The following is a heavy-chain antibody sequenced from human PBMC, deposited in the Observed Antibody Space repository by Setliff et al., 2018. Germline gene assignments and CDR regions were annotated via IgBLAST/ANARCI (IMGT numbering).Heavy chain of an antibody. CDR1: GYSFTNYG. CDR3: ARDSYTAMVADAFDI. Sequence: GASVKVSCKASGYSFTNYGLSWVRQAPGQGLEWMGWISAYNGNTHYAQKLQGRVTMTTDTSTGTAYMELRSLRSEDTAVYYCARDSYTAMVADAFDIWGQGTMVTVSS. J-gene: IGHJ3*02. V-gene: IGHV1-18*01. D-gene: IGHD5-18*01. CDR2: ISAYNGNT.